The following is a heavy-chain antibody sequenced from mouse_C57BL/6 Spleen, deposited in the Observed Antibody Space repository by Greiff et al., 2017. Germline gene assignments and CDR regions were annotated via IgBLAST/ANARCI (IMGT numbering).Heavy chain of an antibody. J-gene: IGHJ2*01. CDR3: ARSGTTVVASDY. Sequence: VQLQQPGAELVMPGASVKLSCKASGYTFTSYWMHWVKQRPGQGLEWIGEIDPSDSSTNYNQKFKGKSTLTVDKSSSTAYMQLSSLTSEDSAVYYCARSGTTVVASDYWGQGTTLTVSS. CDR2: IDPSDSST. V-gene: IGHV1-69*01. CDR1: GYTFTSYW. D-gene: IGHD1-1*01.